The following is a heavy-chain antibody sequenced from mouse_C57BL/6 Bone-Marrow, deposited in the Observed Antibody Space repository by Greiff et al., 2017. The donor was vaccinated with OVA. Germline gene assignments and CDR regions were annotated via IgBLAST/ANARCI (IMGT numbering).Heavy chain of an antibody. D-gene: IGHD2-1*01. Sequence: VKLMESGAELVRPGASVKLSCKASGYTFTDYYINWVKQRPGQGLEWIARIYPGSGNTYYNEKFKGKATLTAETSSSTAYMQLSSLTSEDSAVYCCARGRDGNWGQGTLVTVSA. CDR2: IYPGSGNT. V-gene: IGHV1-76*01. J-gene: IGHJ3*01. CDR3: ARGRDGN. CDR1: GYTFTDYY.